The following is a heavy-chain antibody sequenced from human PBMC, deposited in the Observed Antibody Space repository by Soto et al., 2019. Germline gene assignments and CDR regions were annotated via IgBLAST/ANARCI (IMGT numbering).Heavy chain of an antibody. CDR3: ARVDVLRFLEWLI. Sequence: ASVKVSCKASGYTFSSYGFSWVRQAPGQGLEWMGWIRVYNGNTNYAQNLQGRVTMTTDTSTSTAYMELRSLRSDDTAVYYCARVDVLRFLEWLIWGQGTLVTVS. CDR1: GYTFSSYG. CDR2: IRVYNGNT. D-gene: IGHD3-3*01. J-gene: IGHJ4*02. V-gene: IGHV1-18*01.